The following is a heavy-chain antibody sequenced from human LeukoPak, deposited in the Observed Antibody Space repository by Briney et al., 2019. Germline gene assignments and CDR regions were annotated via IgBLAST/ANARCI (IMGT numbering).Heavy chain of an antibody. Sequence: GGSLRLSCAASGFTFSSYSMNWVRQAPGKGLERVSYISSSSSTIYYADSVKGRFTISRDNAKNSLYLQMNSLRAEDTAVYYCARDGWSTIFGVVITFDYWGQGTLVTVSS. J-gene: IGHJ4*02. V-gene: IGHV3-48*01. CDR3: ARDGWSTIFGVVITFDY. CDR1: GFTFSSYS. CDR2: ISSSSSTI. D-gene: IGHD3-3*01.